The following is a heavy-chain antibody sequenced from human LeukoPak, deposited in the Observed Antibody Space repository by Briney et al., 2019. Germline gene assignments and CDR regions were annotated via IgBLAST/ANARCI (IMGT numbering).Heavy chain of an antibody. CDR3: ARGSYTGFDLYFDY. J-gene: IGHJ4*02. V-gene: IGHV3-48*03. D-gene: IGHD5-12*01. Sequence: GGSLRLSCATSGFSFSTHEMTWVRQAPGKGLEWVSYISSNSRTIYYADSVKGRFTISRDNTRNSVFLQLNSLRVEDTGFYYCARGSYTGFDLYFDYWGQGTLVTVSS. CDR2: ISSNSRTI. CDR1: GFSFSTHE.